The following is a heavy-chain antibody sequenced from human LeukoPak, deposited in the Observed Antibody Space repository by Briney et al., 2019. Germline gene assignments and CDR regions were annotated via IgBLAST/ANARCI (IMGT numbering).Heavy chain of an antibody. CDR1: GFTFSSYA. D-gene: IGHD2-2*01. J-gene: IGHJ4*02. Sequence: GRSLRLSCAASGFTFSSYAMHWVRQAPGKGLKWVALISYDGSNKYYAESVKGRFTLSRDNSKNTLYLQMNSLRAEDTAVYYCARESPPYQLLSSLAYWGQGTLVTVSS. V-gene: IGHV3-30*04. CDR3: ARESPPYQLLSSLAY. CDR2: ISYDGSNK.